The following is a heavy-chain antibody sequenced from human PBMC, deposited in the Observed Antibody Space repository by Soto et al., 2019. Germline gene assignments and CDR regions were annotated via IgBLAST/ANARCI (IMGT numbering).Heavy chain of an antibody. Sequence: KASGYTFTGYYMHWVRQAPGQGLEWMGIINPSGGSTSYAQKFQGRVTMTRDTSTSTVYMELSSLRSEDTAVYYCAREAGAFDYWGQGTLVTVSS. CDR1: GYTFTGYY. J-gene: IGHJ4*02. D-gene: IGHD6-19*01. V-gene: IGHV1-46*01. CDR2: INPSGGST. CDR3: AREAGAFDY.